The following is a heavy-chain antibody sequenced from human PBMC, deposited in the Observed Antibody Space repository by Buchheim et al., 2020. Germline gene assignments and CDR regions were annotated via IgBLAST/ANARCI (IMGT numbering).Heavy chain of an antibody. Sequence: QVQLVQSGAEVKKPGASVKVSCKASGYTFTSYYMHWVRQAPGQGREWMGIINQSGGSTSYAQKFQGRVTNTRDQSKGTAYMELRSMRSEETAVYYCEKLVDILTNWFDPWGQGTL. CDR3: EKLVDILTNWFDP. CDR1: GYTFTSYY. V-gene: IGHV1-46*01. D-gene: IGHD3-9*01. CDR2: INQSGGST. J-gene: IGHJ5*02.